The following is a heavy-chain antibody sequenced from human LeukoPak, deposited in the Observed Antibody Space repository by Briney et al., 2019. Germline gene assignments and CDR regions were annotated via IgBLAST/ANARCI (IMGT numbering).Heavy chain of an antibody. CDR2: INPSGNSA. Sequence: PLASVKVSCKASGYTFTSYSMHWVRQAPGQGLEWMGIINPSGNSAGYAQKFQGRVTMTRDMSASTVYMELSSLRFEDTAVYYCTRGHGSGYTNWFDPWGQGTLVTVSS. D-gene: IGHD3-10*01. J-gene: IGHJ5*02. CDR1: GYTFTSYS. V-gene: IGHV1-46*01. CDR3: TRGHGSGYTNWFDP.